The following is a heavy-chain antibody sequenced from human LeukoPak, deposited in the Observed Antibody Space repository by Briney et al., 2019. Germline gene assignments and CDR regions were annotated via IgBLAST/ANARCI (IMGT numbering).Heavy chain of an antibody. V-gene: IGHV4-39*01. Sequence: SETLSLTCTVSGGSISNSGYYWGWIRQPPGKGLEWIGSMYYSGSTYYNPSLKRRATISVDTSKIQFSLKLSVVTAADTSVYYCARYGRMGTINPSYWGQGTLATASS. D-gene: IGHD5-24*01. CDR1: GGSISNSGYY. CDR3: ARYGRMGTINPSY. J-gene: IGHJ4*02. CDR2: MYYSGST.